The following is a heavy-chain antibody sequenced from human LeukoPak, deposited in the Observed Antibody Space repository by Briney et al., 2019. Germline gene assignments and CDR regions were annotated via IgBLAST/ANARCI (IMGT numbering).Heavy chain of an antibody. V-gene: IGHV4-39*07. CDR2: IYYSGST. CDR1: GGSISSSSYY. D-gene: IGHD2-15*01. CDR3: ARDVGYCSGGSCYDY. J-gene: IGHJ4*02. Sequence: SETLSLTCTVSGGSISSSSYYWGWIRQPPGKGLEWIGSIYYSGSTYYNPSLKSRVTISVDTSKNQFSLKLSSVTAADTAVYYCARDVGYCSGGSCYDYWGQGTLVTVSS.